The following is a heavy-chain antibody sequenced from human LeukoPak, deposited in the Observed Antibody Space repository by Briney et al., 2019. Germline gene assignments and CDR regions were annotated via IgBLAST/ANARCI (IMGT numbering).Heavy chain of an antibody. Sequence: PSETLSLTCTVSGGSISSYYWSWIRQPAGKGLEWIGRIYTSGSTNYNPSLKSRVTMSVDTSKNQFSLKLSSVTAADTAVYYCARRVTGYSSGWNNWFDPWGQGTLVTVSS. CDR1: GGSISSYY. D-gene: IGHD6-19*01. CDR2: IYTSGST. V-gene: IGHV4-4*07. J-gene: IGHJ5*02. CDR3: ARRVTGYSSGWNNWFDP.